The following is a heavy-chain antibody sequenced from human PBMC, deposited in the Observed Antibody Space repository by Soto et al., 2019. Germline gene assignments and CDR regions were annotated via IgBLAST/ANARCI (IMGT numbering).Heavy chain of an antibody. CDR2: IYYSGHT. CDR3: ARLLLSGWPQYFFDY. Sequence: SETLSLTCTVSVGSISSGAYYWSWIRQHPGKGLEWIGYIYYSGHTYYNPSLKSRVTISVDTSKNQFSLKLSSVTAADTAVYYCARLLLSGWPQYFFDYWGQGDLVTGS. D-gene: IGHD6-19*01. V-gene: IGHV4-31*03. CDR1: VGSISSGAYY. J-gene: IGHJ4*02.